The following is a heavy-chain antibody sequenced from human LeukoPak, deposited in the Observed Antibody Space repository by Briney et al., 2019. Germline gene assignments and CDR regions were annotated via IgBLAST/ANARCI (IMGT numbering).Heavy chain of an antibody. V-gene: IGHV3-33*01. Sequence: GGSLRLSCAASGFTFSNYGIHWVRQAPGKGLEWVALIWSDGNNYFYGDSGKGRFTISRDNSKNTVYLQMNGLRDEDTAVYFCARDRGYCTGGSCYSTYFDYWGQGTLVTVSS. CDR3: ARDRGYCTGGSCYSTYFDY. J-gene: IGHJ4*02. CDR2: IWSDGNNY. D-gene: IGHD2-15*01. CDR1: GFTFSNYG.